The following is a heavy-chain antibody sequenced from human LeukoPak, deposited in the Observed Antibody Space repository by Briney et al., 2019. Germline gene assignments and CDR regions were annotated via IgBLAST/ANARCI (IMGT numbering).Heavy chain of an antibody. J-gene: IGHJ1*01. CDR2: ISHIGTI. CDR1: GDSIDPYS. V-gene: IGHV4-59*08. CDR3: ARHQGSTVFNY. Sequence: SETLSLTCTICGDSIDPYSWSWIRQPPGKGLEWIGYISHIGTIKYNTSLMSRVSMGLDKPNNEFSLSLRSVTATDTALYFCARHQGSTVFNYWGRGVPVIVSS. D-gene: IGHD5/OR15-5a*01.